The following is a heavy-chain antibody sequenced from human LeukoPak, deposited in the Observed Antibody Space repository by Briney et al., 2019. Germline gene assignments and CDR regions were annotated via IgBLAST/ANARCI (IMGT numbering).Heavy chain of an antibody. CDR2: ISPGGPT. CDR1: GFTFSSYA. Sequence: GGTLRLSCAASGFTFSSYAMAWVRQAPGKGLEWVSGISPGGPTYYADSVKGRFSISRDGSKNTFYLQMINLRAEDTAVYYCAKDGAWLRFDDWGQGILVTVSS. V-gene: IGHV3-23*01. J-gene: IGHJ4*02. D-gene: IGHD5-12*01. CDR3: AKDGAWLRFDD.